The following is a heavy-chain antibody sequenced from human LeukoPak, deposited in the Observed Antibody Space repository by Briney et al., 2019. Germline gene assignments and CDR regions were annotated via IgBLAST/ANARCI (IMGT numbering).Heavy chain of an antibody. CDR2: IKQDASDK. CDR1: GFTFSSYW. Sequence: GGSLRLSCAASGFTFSSYWMSCVRQAPGNGMVWVAKIKQDASDKDDGGSVRGRFTLSSDNGKNSMYLQMNSLRVDVSVVYYCAGGWYYMDVWGEGTTVSVSS. J-gene: IGHJ6*03. V-gene: IGHV3-7*01. CDR3: AGGWYYMDV.